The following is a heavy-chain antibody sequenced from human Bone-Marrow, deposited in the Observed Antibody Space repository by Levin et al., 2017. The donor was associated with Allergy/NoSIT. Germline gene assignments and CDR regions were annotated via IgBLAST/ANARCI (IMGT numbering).Heavy chain of an antibody. Sequence: GGSLRLSCAASGFTFDDYAMHWVRQAPGKGLEWVSGISWNSGSIGYADSVKGRFTISRDNAKNSLYLQMNSLRAEDTALYYCAKDTDSSGWAPSFDYWGQGTLVTVSS. CDR3: AKDTDSSGWAPSFDY. D-gene: IGHD6-19*01. J-gene: IGHJ4*02. CDR2: ISWNSGSI. V-gene: IGHV3-9*01. CDR1: GFTFDDYA.